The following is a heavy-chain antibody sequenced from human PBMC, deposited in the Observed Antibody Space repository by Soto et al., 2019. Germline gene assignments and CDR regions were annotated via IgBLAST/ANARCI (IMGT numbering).Heavy chain of an antibody. D-gene: IGHD2-8*01. CDR3: ARYQMVYAISVGWFDP. CDR2: IYYSGST. CDR1: GGSISSYY. Sequence: QVQLQESGPGLVKPSETLSLTCTVSGGSISSYYWSWIRQPPGKGLEWIGYIYYSGSTNYNPSLKSRVTISVDTSKNQFSLKLSSVTAADTAVYYCARYQMVYAISVGWFDPWGQGTLVTVSS. J-gene: IGHJ5*02. V-gene: IGHV4-59*01.